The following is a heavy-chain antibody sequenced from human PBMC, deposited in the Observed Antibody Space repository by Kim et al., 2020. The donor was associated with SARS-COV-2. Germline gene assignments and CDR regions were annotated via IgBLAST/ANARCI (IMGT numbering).Heavy chain of an antibody. J-gene: IGHJ4*02. CDR1: GFTFSNAW. D-gene: IGHD5-18*01. CDR2: IKSKTDGGTT. CDR3: TTDTNLWLLGTFDY. Sequence: GGSLRLSCAASGFTFSNAWMSWVRQAPGKGLEWVGRIKSKTDGGTTDYAAPVKGRFTISRDDSKNTLYLQMNSLKTEDTAVYYCTTDTNLWLLGTFDYWGQGTLVTVSS. V-gene: IGHV3-15*01.